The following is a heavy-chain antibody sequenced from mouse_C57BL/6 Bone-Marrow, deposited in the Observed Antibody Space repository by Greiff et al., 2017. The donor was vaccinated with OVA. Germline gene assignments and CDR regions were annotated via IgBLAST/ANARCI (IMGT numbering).Heavy chain of an antibody. CDR2: IDPETGGT. CDR3: TRGYSNYYAMDY. Sequence: QLVESGAELVRPGASVPLSCKASGYTFTDYEMHWVKQTPVHGLEWIGAIDPETGGTAYNQKFKGKAILTADKSSRTAYMELRSLTSEDSAVYYCTRGYSNYYAMDYWGQGTSVTVSS. V-gene: IGHV1-15*01. D-gene: IGHD2-5*01. J-gene: IGHJ4*01. CDR1: GYTFTDYE.